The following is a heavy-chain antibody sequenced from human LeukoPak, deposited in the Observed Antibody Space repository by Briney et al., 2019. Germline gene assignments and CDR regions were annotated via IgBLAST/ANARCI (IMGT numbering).Heavy chain of an antibody. D-gene: IGHD6-19*01. CDR2: INPSGGST. J-gene: IGHJ6*02. CDR1: GYTFTSYY. Sequence: GASVKVSCKASGYTFTSYYMHWVRQAPGQGLEWMGIINPSGGSTSYVQKFQGRVTMTRDTSTSTVYMELSSLRSEDTAVYYCAREGLAVAGPRHGMDVWGQGTTVTVSS. CDR3: AREGLAVAGPRHGMDV. V-gene: IGHV1-46*01.